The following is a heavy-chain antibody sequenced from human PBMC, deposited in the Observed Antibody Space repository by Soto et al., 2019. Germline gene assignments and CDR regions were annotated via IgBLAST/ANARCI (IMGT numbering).Heavy chain of an antibody. CDR3: AKEMITFGDFNYYYMDV. CDR2: ITWHSGTI. J-gene: IGHJ6*03. Sequence: EVQLVESGGGLVQPGRSLRLACAASGFTFDQYTMHWVRQAPCKGLEWVSSITWHSGTIGYADSVKGRFTISRDNAKNSLYLQMNSLRGEDTALYYCAKEMITFGDFNYYYMDVWGNGTTVTVSS. V-gene: IGHV3-9*01. D-gene: IGHD3-16*01. CDR1: GFTFDQYT.